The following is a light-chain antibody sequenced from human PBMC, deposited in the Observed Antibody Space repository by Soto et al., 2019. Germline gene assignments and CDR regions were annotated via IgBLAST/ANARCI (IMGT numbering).Light chain of an antibody. CDR1: SGSIASNY. V-gene: IGLV6-57*03. CDR2: EDN. Sequence: NFMLTQPHSGSESPGKTVTISCTRSSGSIASNYVQWYQQRPGSAPTTVIYEDNQRPSGVPDRFSGSIDSSSNSASLTISGLKTEDEADYYCQSYDSSNHGVFGGGTKLTVL. J-gene: IGLJ3*02. CDR3: QSYDSSNHGV.